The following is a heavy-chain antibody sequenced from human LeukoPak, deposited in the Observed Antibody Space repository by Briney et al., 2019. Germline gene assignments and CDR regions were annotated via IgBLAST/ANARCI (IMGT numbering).Heavy chain of an antibody. CDR2: IYYSGST. J-gene: IGHJ4*02. V-gene: IGHV4-39*07. D-gene: IGHD3-9*01. CDR3: ARVSSDWSFDY. CDR1: GGSISSSSYY. Sequence: SETLSLTCTVSGGSISSSSYYWGWIRQPPGKGLEWVGSIYYSGSTYYNPSLKSRVTISVDTSKNQFSLKLSSVTAADTAVYYCARVSSDWSFDYWGQGTLVTVSS.